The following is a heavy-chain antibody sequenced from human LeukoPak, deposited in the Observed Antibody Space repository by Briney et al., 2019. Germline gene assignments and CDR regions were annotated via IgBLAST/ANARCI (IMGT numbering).Heavy chain of an antibody. D-gene: IGHD1-1*01. Sequence: SETLSLTCTVSSGSITSSSSYWGWIRQPPGKGLEWIGTVHYSGSTWYSPSLQSRVTISVDTSKNQFSLRLSSVTAADTAVYYCTRDQFGTIGSVWGQGTLLTVSS. CDR2: VHYSGST. CDR1: SGSITSSSSY. V-gene: IGHV4-39*07. J-gene: IGHJ4*02. CDR3: TRDQFGTIGSV.